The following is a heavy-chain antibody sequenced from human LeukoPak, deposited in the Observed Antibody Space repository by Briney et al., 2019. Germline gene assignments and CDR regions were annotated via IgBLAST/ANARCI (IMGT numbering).Heavy chain of an antibody. V-gene: IGHV1-69*05. Sequence: SVKVSCKASGGTFSSYAISWVRQAPGQGLEWMGGIIPIFGTASYAQRFQGRVTMTRDTSTSTVYMELSSLRSEDTAVYYCARGRNYYDSSRYYYEGDAFDIWGEGTMVTVSS. D-gene: IGHD3-22*01. J-gene: IGHJ3*02. CDR1: GGTFSSYA. CDR2: IIPIFGTA. CDR3: ARGRNYYDSSRYYYEGDAFDI.